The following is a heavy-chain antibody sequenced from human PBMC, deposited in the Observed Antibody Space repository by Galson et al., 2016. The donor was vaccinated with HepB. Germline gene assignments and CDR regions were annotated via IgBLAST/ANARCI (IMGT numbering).Heavy chain of an antibody. CDR3: AKDSILGATAGFYGIDV. D-gene: IGHD1-26*01. J-gene: IGHJ6*02. CDR2: ISYDGNKE. Sequence: SLRISCAASGFRFTYYGLHWVRQAPGKGLEWVAVISYDGNKEYYADSVKGRFTIFRDNPKTTVYLEMNSLRVEDTAVYYCAKDSILGATAGFYGIDVWGQGTTVTVSS. V-gene: IGHV3-30*18. CDR1: GFRFTYYG.